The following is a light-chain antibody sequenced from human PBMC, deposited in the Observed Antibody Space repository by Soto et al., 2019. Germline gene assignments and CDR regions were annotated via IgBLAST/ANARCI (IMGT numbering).Light chain of an antibody. CDR1: QSINSN. CDR3: QQYNDWPPRT. V-gene: IGKV3-15*01. J-gene: IGKJ1*01. Sequence: PGERATLSCRASQSINSNLAWYQQKPGQAPRLLIYGASTRATAIPARFSGSGSGTEFTLTISSLQSEDFAVYYCQQYNDWPPRTFGQGTKVEIK. CDR2: GAS.